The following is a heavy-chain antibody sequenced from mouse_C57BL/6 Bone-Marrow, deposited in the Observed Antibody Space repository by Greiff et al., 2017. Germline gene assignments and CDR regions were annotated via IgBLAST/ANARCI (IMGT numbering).Heavy chain of an antibody. CDR3: ARGGY. CDR1: GYAFSSYW. Sequence: VKLQESGAELVKPGASVKISCKASGYAFSSYWMNWVKQRPGKGLEWIGQIFPGDGDTTYNGKFKGKATLTAAKSSSTAYMQLSSLPSEDSAVYFCARGGYWGRGTLVTVSA. V-gene: IGHV1-80*01. CDR2: IFPGDGDT. J-gene: IGHJ3*01.